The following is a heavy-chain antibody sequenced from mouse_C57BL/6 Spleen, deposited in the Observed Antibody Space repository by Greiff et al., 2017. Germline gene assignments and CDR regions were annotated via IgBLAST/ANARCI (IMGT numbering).Heavy chain of an antibody. CDR1: GYTFTSYG. D-gene: IGHD2-4*01. V-gene: IGHV1-81*01. CDR2: IYPRSGNT. Sequence: QVQLQQSGAELARPGASVKLPCKASGYTFTSYGISWVKQRTGQGLEWIGEIYPRSGNTYYTEKFKGKATLTADKSSSTAYMELRSLTSEDSAVYFCARGLRAWFADWGQGTLVTVSA. J-gene: IGHJ3*01. CDR3: ARGLRAWFAD.